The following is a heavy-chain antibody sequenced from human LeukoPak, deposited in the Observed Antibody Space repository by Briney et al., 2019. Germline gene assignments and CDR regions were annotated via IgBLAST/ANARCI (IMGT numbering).Heavy chain of an antibody. V-gene: IGHV4-59*08. CDR3: ARRGWYSYGLGGVFDY. CDR1: GGSISSYY. Sequence: SETPSLTCTVSGGSISSYYWSWIRQPPGKGLEWIGYIYYSGSTNYNPSLKSRVTISVDTSKNQFSLKLNSVTAADTAVYYCARRGWYSYGLGGVFDYWGQGTLVTVSS. CDR2: IYYSGST. J-gene: IGHJ4*02. D-gene: IGHD5-18*01.